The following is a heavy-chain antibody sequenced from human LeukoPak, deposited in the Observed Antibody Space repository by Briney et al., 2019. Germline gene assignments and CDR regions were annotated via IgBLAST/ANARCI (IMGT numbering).Heavy chain of an antibody. J-gene: IGHJ3*02. Sequence: PGGSLRLSCAASGFTFSNYWMHWVRQAPGKGLVWVSRIDSDGRTTKYADSVRGRFTISRDNAKNTLYLQMNSLRAEDTAVYYCAKLRFLEWSRDAFDIWGQGTMVTVSS. CDR1: GFTFSNYW. CDR2: IDSDGRTT. CDR3: AKLRFLEWSRDAFDI. D-gene: IGHD3-3*01. V-gene: IGHV3-74*03.